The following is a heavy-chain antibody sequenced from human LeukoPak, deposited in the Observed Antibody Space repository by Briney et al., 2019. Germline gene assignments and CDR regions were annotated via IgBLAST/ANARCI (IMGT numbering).Heavy chain of an antibody. Sequence: PSETLSLTCAVSGYSISSGYYWGWIRQPRGKELEWIGSIYDSGSSYYNPSLKSRVTISVDTSKNQFSLKLSSVTAADTAVYYCARLGYCSSTSCYTGSSTIDYWGQGTLVTVSS. CDR3: ARLGYCSSTSCYTGSSTIDY. CDR2: IYDSGSS. J-gene: IGHJ4*02. CDR1: GYSISSGYY. V-gene: IGHV4-38-2*01. D-gene: IGHD2-2*02.